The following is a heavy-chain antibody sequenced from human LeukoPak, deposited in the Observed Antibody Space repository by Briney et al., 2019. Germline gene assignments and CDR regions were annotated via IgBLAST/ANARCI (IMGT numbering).Heavy chain of an antibody. J-gene: IGHJ4*02. CDR2: IKQDGSEK. CDR3: ARVPPWEPGLEY. CDR1: GFSFSSYW. V-gene: IGHV3-7*04. Sequence: GGSLRLSCAASGFSFSSYWMNWVRQAPGKGLEGVANIKQDGSEKDYVGSVKGRFTISRDNAKNSLYLQMNSLRAEDTAVYYCARVPPWEPGLEYWGQGTLVTVSS. D-gene: IGHD1-26*01.